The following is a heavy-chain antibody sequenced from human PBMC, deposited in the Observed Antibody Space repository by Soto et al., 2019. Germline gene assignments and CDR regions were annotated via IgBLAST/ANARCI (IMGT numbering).Heavy chain of an antibody. CDR2: ISYDGSNK. Sequence: GGSLRLSCAASGFTFSSYAMHWVRQAPGKGLEWVAVISYDGSNKYYADSVKGRFTISRDNSKNTLYLQMNSLRAEDTAVYYCARGGTWIQPSDAFDIWGQGTMVTVSS. CDR3: ARGGTWIQPSDAFDI. CDR1: GFTFSSYA. D-gene: IGHD5-18*01. V-gene: IGHV3-30-3*01. J-gene: IGHJ3*02.